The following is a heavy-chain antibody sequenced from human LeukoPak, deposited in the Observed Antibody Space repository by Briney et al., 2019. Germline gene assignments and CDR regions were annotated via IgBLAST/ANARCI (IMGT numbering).Heavy chain of an antibody. Sequence: GGSLRLSCAASGFTFSSHAMGWVRQAPGKGLEWVSSITGSGGSTYYADSVKGRFTISRDNSKNTLYLQMNSLRAEDTAVYYCAKDLISSWHQRPFDCWGQGTLVTVSS. CDR1: GFTFSSHA. CDR2: ITGSGGST. J-gene: IGHJ4*02. V-gene: IGHV3-23*01. CDR3: AKDLISSWHQRPFDC. D-gene: IGHD6-13*01.